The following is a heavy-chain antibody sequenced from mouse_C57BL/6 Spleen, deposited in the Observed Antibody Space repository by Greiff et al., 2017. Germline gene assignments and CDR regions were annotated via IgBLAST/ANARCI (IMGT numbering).Heavy chain of an antibody. J-gene: IGHJ4*01. V-gene: IGHV1-52*01. D-gene: IGHD2-4*01. CDR3: AREGDYDEDYAMDY. CDR1: GYTFTSYW. CDR2: IDPSDSET. Sequence: VQLQQPGAELVRPGSSVKLSCKASGYTFTSYWMHWVKQRPIQGLEWIGNIDPSDSETHYNQKFKDKATLTVDKSSSTAYMQLSSLTSEDSAVXYCAREGDYDEDYAMDYWGKGTSVTVSS.